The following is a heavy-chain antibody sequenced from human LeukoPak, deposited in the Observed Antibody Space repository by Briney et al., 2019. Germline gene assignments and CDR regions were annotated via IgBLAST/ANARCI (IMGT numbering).Heavy chain of an antibody. CDR1: GFTFSSYA. Sequence: PGGSLRLSCAASGFTFSSYAMHWVRQAPGKGLEWVAVISYDGSNKYYADSVKGRFTISRDNSKNTLYLQMNSLRAEDTAVYYCARDPFSNDYGGFDYWGQGTLVTVSS. CDR3: ARDPFSNDYGGFDY. CDR2: ISYDGSNK. V-gene: IGHV3-30*04. D-gene: IGHD4-23*01. J-gene: IGHJ4*02.